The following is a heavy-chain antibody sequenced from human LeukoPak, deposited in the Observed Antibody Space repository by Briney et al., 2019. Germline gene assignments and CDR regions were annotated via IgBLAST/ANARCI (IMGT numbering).Heavy chain of an antibody. D-gene: IGHD3-3*01. CDR1: GGTFSSYA. J-gene: IGHJ5*02. CDR3: ARDPNDFWSGYYTGFDP. CDR2: IIPILGIA. Sequence: SVKVSCKASGGTFSSYAISWVRQAPGQGLEWMGRIIPILGIANYARKFQGRVTITADKSTSTAYVELSSLRSEDTAVYYCARDPNDFWSGYYTGFDPWGQGTLVTVSS. V-gene: IGHV1-69*04.